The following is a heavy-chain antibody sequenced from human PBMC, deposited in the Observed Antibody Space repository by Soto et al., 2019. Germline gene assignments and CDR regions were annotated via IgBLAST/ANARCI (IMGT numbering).Heavy chain of an antibody. Sequence: QLQLQESGSGLVKPSQTLSLTCAVSGGSISSGGYSWSWIRQPPGKGLEWIGYIYHGGSTYYNPSLKSRVTISVDRSKNQFSLKLSSVTAADTAVYYCARAAPTIVVVPAAMSENNWYFDLWGRGTLVTVSS. CDR1: GGSISSGGYS. CDR2: IYHGGST. V-gene: IGHV4-30-2*01. D-gene: IGHD2-2*01. J-gene: IGHJ2*01. CDR3: ARAAPTIVVVPAAMSENNWYFDL.